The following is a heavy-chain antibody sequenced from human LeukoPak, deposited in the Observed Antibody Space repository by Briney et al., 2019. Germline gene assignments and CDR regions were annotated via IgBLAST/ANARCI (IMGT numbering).Heavy chain of an antibody. CDR1: GGSISSGSYY. Sequence: SETLSLTCTVSGGSISSGSYYWGWIRQPPGTGLEWIANVYYNGNTAYNPSLRSRVTISVDTSTNQVSLRLSSVTAADTAVYYCARDKKGSSCYDFWGQGTLVTVSS. CDR2: VYYNGNT. D-gene: IGHD2-2*01. J-gene: IGHJ4*02. CDR3: ARDKKGSSCYDF. V-gene: IGHV4-39*07.